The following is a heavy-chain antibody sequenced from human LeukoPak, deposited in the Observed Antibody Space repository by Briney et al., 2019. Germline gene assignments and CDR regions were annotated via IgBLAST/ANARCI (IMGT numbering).Heavy chain of an antibody. CDR3: ARTQWFGEFMDI. D-gene: IGHD3-10*01. J-gene: IGHJ4*02. V-gene: IGHV6-1*01. CDR1: GDSVSSNSAA. Sequence: SQTLSLTCAISGDSVSSNSAAWNWIRQSPSRGLEWLGRTYYRSKWYNDYAVSLKSRITINPDTSKNQFSLQLSSVTAADTAVYYCARTQWFGEFMDIWGQGTLVTVSS. CDR2: TYYRSKWYN.